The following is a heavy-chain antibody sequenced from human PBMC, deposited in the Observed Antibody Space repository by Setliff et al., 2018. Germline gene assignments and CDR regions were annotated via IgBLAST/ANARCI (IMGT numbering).Heavy chain of an antibody. CDR2: IYYSGST. J-gene: IGHJ4*02. CDR3: ARTLYDYDILTGPGYYFDY. D-gene: IGHD3-9*01. V-gene: IGHV4-39*07. CDR1: GGSISSSSYY. Sequence: SETLSLTCTVSGGSISSSSYYWGWIRQPLGKGLEWIGSIYYSGSTYYNPSLKSRVTISVDTSKNQFSLKLSSVTAADTAVYYCARTLYDYDILTGPGYYFDYWGQGTLVTVSS.